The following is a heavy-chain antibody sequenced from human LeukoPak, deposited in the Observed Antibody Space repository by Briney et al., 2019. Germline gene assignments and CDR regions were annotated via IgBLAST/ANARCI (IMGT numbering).Heavy chain of an antibody. CDR1: GFTFSSYE. V-gene: IGHV3-48*03. CDR2: ISSSGSTI. D-gene: IGHD4-23*01. Sequence: PGGSLRLSCAASGFTFSSYEMNWVRQAPGKGLEWVSYISSSGSTIYYADSVKGRFTISRDNAKNSLYLQMNSLRAEDTAVYYCARDLTRWGIDYWGQGTLVTVSS. CDR3: ARDLTRWGIDY. J-gene: IGHJ4*02.